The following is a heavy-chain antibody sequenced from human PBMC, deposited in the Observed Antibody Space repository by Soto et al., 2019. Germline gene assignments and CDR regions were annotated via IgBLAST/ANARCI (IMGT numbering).Heavy chain of an antibody. Sequence: SVKVSCKASGGTFSSYAISWVRQSPGQGLEWMGGIIPIFGTANYAQKFQGRVTITADESTSTAYMELSSLRSEDTAVYYCARDPPHIVGANNWFDPWGQGTLVTVSS. V-gene: IGHV1-69*01. J-gene: IGHJ5*02. CDR2: IIPIFGTA. D-gene: IGHD2-15*01. CDR3: ARDPPHIVGANNWFDP. CDR1: GGTFSSYA.